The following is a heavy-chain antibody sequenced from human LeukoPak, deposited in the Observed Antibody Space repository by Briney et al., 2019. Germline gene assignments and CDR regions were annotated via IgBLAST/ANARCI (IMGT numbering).Heavy chain of an antibody. CDR3: AREYSSGWNYYYYYYMDV. D-gene: IGHD6-19*01. Sequence: GSLRLSCEASGFSFSSYNMDWVRQTPGKGLEWISSITTSSSYTFYADSVKGRFTISRDNARNSLYLQMNSLRAEDTAVYYCAREYSSGWNYYYYYYMDVWGKGTTVTVSS. CDR2: ITTSSSYT. V-gene: IGHV3-21*01. J-gene: IGHJ6*03. CDR1: GFSFSSYN.